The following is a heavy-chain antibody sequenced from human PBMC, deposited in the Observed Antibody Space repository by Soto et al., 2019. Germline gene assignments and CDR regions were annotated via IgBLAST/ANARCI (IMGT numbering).Heavy chain of an antibody. J-gene: IGHJ5*02. CDR1: GYTFTSYG. CDR3: ARDGLYCSGGSCTGGFDP. V-gene: IGHV1-18*01. D-gene: IGHD2-15*01. Sequence: ASVKVSCKASGYTFTSYGISWVRQAPGQGLEWMGWISAYNGNTNYAQKLQGRVTMTTDTSTSTAYMELRSLRSDDTAVYYCARDGLYCSGGSCTGGFDPRGQGTLVTVSS. CDR2: ISAYNGNT.